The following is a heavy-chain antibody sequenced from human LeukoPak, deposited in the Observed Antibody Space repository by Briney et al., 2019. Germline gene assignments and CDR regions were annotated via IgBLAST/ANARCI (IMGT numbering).Heavy chain of an antibody. Sequence: NPSETLSLTCTVSGGSISSGDYYWSWIRQPPGKGLEWIGYIYYSGSTNYNPSLKSRVTISVDTSKNQFSLKLSSVTAADTAVYYCARAGRYCSSTSCKRFDPWGQGTLVTVSS. D-gene: IGHD2-2*01. V-gene: IGHV4-61*08. CDR3: ARAGRYCSSTSCKRFDP. CDR2: IYYSGST. J-gene: IGHJ5*02. CDR1: GGSISSGDYY.